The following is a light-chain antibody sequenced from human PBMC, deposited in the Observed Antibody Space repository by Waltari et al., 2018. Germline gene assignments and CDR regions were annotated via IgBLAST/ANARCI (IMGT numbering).Light chain of an antibody. CDR1: SCSVSTSYY. J-gene: IGLJ2*01. CDR3: VLYMGSGIVV. CDR2: STN. V-gene: IGLV8-61*01. Sequence: QTVVNQEPSFSVSPGGTVTLTCCLSSCSVSTSYYPSWYQQTPGQAPRTLIYSTNTRSSGVHDRFSGSILGNKAALTITGAQADDESDYYCVLYMGSGIVVFGGGTKLTVL.